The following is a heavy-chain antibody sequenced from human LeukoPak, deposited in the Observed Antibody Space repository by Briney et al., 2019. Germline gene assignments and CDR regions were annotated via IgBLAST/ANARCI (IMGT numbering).Heavy chain of an antibody. CDR2: ISTTGSSI. Sequence: GGSLRLSCVASGFIVSSNYMSWVRQAPGKGLEWVSYISTTGSSIYYADSVKGRFTISRDNVKNLLYLQMNSLRAEDTAVYYCARVQRGIAVALDYWGQGTLATVSS. V-gene: IGHV3-11*04. CDR3: ARVQRGIAVALDY. J-gene: IGHJ4*02. D-gene: IGHD6-19*01. CDR1: GFIVSSNY.